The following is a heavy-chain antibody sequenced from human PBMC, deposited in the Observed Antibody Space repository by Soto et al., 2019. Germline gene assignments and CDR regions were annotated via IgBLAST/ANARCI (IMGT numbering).Heavy chain of an antibody. D-gene: IGHD3-3*01. Sequence: GGSLRLSCAASGFTFSSYGMHWVRQAPGKGLEWVAVISYDGSNKYYADSVKGRFTISRDNSKNTLFLQMNSLRAEDTAVYYCAKGESATIFGVVIGPYYYYGMDVWGQGTTVTVSS. CDR3: AKGESATIFGVVIGPYYYYGMDV. CDR1: GFTFSSYG. CDR2: ISYDGSNK. V-gene: IGHV3-30*18. J-gene: IGHJ6*02.